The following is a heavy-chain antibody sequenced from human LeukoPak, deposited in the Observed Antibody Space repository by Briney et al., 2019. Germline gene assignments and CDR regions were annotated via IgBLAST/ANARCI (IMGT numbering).Heavy chain of an antibody. Sequence: PGGSPRLSCAASGFTFSSYAMHWVRQAPGKGLEWVAVISYDGSNKYYADSVKGRFTISRDNSKNTLYLQMNSLRAEDTAVYYCARERGRLLYYFDYWGQGTLVTVSS. CDR1: GFTFSSYA. CDR3: ARERGRLLYYFDY. CDR2: ISYDGSNK. V-gene: IGHV3-30-3*01. D-gene: IGHD1-26*01. J-gene: IGHJ4*02.